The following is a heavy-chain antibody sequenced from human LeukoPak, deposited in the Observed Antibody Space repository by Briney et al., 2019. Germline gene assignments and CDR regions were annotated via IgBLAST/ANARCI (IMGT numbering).Heavy chain of an antibody. D-gene: IGHD3-3*01. CDR3: AKDWSHDFWSGYIFDY. CDR2: ISGSGGST. J-gene: IGHJ4*02. V-gene: IGHV3-23*01. CDR1: GFIFNNND. Sequence: GGSLRLSCSASGFIFNNNDMSWVRQAPGKGLEWVSGISGSGGSTYYADSVKGRFTISRDNSKNTLYLQMNSLRAEDTAVYYCAKDWSHDFWSGYIFDYWGQGTLVTVSS.